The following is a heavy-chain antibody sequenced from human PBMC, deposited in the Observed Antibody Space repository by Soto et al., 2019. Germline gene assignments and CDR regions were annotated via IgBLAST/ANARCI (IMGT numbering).Heavy chain of an antibody. D-gene: IGHD3-10*01. J-gene: IGHJ4*02. V-gene: IGHV4-38-2*02. CDR2: IYHSGST. CDR3: ARDWGYCGSGSGDY. Sequence: LSLTCAVSGYSISSGYYWGWIRQPPGKGLEWIGSIYHSGSTYYNPSLKSRVTISVDTSKNQFSLKLSSVTAADTAVYYCARDWGYCGSGSGDYWGQGTLVTVSS. CDR1: GYSISSGYY.